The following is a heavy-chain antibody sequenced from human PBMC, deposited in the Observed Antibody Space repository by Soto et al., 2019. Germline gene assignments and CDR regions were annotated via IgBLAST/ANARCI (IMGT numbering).Heavy chain of an antibody. J-gene: IGHJ4*02. CDR3: ATRRNCSSTSCVFDN. V-gene: IGHV3-23*01. D-gene: IGHD2-2*01. CDR1: GFTFSSYA. CDR2: ISGSGGST. Sequence: EVQLLESGGGLVQPGGSLRLSCAASGFTFSSYAMSWVRQAPGKGLEWVSAISGSGGSTYYADSVKGRFTISRDNSKNTLYLQMNSLRAEDTAVYYCATRRNCSSTSCVFDNWGQGTQVTVSS.